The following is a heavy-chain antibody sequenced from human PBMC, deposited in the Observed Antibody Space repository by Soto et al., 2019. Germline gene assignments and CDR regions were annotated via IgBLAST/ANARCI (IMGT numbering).Heavy chain of an antibody. J-gene: IGHJ4*02. Sequence: GESLKISFQCSGYTFSNFWIAWVRQLPGKGLEYMGIIYPGDSETGYSPSFHGKVTISADRSIGTAYLQWSSLEASDSAFYFCARSPRSSPYFDYWGQGALVTVSS. CDR3: ARSPRSSPYFDY. CDR2: IYPGDSET. D-gene: IGHD6-13*01. CDR1: GYTFSNFW. V-gene: IGHV5-51*01.